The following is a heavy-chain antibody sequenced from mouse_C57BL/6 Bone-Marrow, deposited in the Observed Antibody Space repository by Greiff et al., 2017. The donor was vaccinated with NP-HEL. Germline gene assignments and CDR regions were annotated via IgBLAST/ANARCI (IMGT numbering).Heavy chain of an antibody. J-gene: IGHJ2*01. CDR2: IHPNSGST. CDR3: ARSRVYYGSSYVFDY. V-gene: IGHV1-64*01. Sequence: VQLQQPGAELVKPGASVKLSCKASGYTFTSYWMHWVKQRPGQGLEWIGMIHPNSGSTNSNEKFKSKATLTVDKSSSNASMQLSSLTSEDSAVYYWARSRVYYGSSYVFDYWGQGTTLTVSS. D-gene: IGHD1-1*01. CDR1: GYTFTSYW.